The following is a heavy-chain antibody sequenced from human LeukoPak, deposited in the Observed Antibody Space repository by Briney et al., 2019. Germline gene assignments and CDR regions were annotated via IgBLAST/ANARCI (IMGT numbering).Heavy chain of an antibody. CDR2: ISYDGSNK. V-gene: IGHV3-30*04. Sequence: GRSLRLSCAASGFTFSSYAMHWVRQAPGKGLEWVAVISYDGSNKYYADSVKGRFTISRDNSKNTLYLQMNSLRAEDTAVYYCARALSAGYSSGCGDYWGQGTLVTVSS. D-gene: IGHD6-19*01. J-gene: IGHJ4*02. CDR3: ARALSAGYSSGCGDY. CDR1: GFTFSSYA.